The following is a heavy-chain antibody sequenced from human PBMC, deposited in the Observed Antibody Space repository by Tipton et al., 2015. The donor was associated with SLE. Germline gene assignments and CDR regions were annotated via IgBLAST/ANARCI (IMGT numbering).Heavy chain of an antibody. J-gene: IGHJ5*02. CDR1: GGSFSGNY. CDR3: ARSYRFGAFS. D-gene: IGHD3-10*01. Sequence: TLSLTCAVYGGSFSGNYWSWIRQPPGKGLEWIGEINHSGSTNYNPSLKSRVTISVDTSKNQFSLKLTSVTAADTAVYYCARSYRFGAFSWGQGTLVTVSS. V-gene: IGHV4-34*01. CDR2: INHSGST.